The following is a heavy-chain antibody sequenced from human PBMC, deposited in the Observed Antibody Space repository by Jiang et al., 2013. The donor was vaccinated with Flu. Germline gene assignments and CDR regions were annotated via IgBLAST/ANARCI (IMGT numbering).Heavy chain of an antibody. CDR2: IWYDGSNK. Sequence: QLVESGGGVVQPGRSLRLSCAASGFTFSSYGMHWVRQAPGKGLEWVAVIWYDGSNKYYADSVKGRFTISRDNSKNTLYLQMNSLRAEDTAVYYCARYSGYYDSSGYYLSHYYGMDVWGQGTTVTVSS. V-gene: IGHV3-33*01. CDR1: GFTFSSYG. J-gene: IGHJ6*02. CDR3: ARYSGYYDSSGYYLSHYYGMDV. D-gene: IGHD3-22*01.